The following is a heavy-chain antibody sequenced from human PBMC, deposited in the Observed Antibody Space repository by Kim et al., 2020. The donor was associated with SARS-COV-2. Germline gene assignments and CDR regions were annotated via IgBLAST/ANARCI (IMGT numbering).Heavy chain of an antibody. CDR2: IYSGGST. Sequence: GGSLRLSCAASGFTVSSNYMSWVRQAPGKGLEWVSVIYSGGSTYYADSVKGRFTISRDNSKNTLYLQMNSLRAEDTAVYCCAREPIVSGDYGTWGQGTLVTVSS. D-gene: IGHD4-17*01. CDR1: GFTVSSNY. V-gene: IGHV3-66*01. CDR3: AREPIVSGDYGT. J-gene: IGHJ5*02.